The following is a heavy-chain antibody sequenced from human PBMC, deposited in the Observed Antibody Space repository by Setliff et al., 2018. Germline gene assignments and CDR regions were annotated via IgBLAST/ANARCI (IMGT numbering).Heavy chain of an antibody. CDR3: ARSSDSGYYHQRDAFDI. V-gene: IGHV1-18*04. D-gene: IGHD3-3*01. CDR1: GYTFPRHG. CDR2: ISPYNGNT. J-gene: IGHJ3*02. Sequence: ASVKVSCKASGYTFPRHGINWLRQAPGQGLEWLGWISPYNGNTKYAQTVQDRIRMTTDTSTTTSYMELSGLRSDDTAVYFCARSSDSGYYHQRDAFDIWGQGTRVTVSS.